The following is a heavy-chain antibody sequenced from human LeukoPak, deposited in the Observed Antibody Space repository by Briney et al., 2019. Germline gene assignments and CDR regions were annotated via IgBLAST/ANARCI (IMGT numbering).Heavy chain of an antibody. J-gene: IGHJ4*02. V-gene: IGHV3-9*01. CDR3: ARGGNFLVY. Sequence: GRSLRLSCAASGFTFDDYAMHWVRQAPGKGLEWVSSISWNSGSINYADSVKGRFTISRDSAKNSLYLQMNSLRVEDTAVYSCARGGNFLVYWGQGTLVTVSS. CDR1: GFTFDDYA. D-gene: IGHD1-1*01. CDR2: ISWNSGSI.